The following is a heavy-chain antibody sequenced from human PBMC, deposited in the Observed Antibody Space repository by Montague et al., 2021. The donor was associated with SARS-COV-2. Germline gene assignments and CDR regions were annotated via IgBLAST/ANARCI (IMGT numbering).Heavy chain of an antibody. V-gene: IGHV4-39*07. Sequence: SETLSLTCTVSGGSISSSSYYWGWIRQPPGKGLEWIGSIYYSGSTYYNPSLKSRVTISVDTSKNQFSRKLSSVTAADTAVYYCARAPFMITFGGVITRLRGYYFDYWGQGTLVTVSS. D-gene: IGHD3-16*01. CDR1: GGSISSSSYY. CDR2: IYYSGST. CDR3: ARAPFMITFGGVITRLRGYYFDY. J-gene: IGHJ4*02.